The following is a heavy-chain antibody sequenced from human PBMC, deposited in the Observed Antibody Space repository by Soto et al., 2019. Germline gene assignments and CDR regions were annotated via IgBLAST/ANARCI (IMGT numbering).Heavy chain of an antibody. V-gene: IGHV3-33*01. Sequence: GGSLRLSCAASGFTFSDCAMHWVRQAPGKGLEWVAVIWYDRINEYYADSVKGRFTISRDNSKNTLYLQMNTLRVEDTAVYYCARDFPLDFWARGMDVWGQGTTVTVSS. CDR3: ARDFPLDFWARGMDV. CDR1: GFTFSDCA. D-gene: IGHD3-3*01. CDR2: IWYDRINE. J-gene: IGHJ6*02.